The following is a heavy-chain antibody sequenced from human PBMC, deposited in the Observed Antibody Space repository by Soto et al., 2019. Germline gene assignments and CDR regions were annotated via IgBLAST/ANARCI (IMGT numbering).Heavy chain of an antibody. CDR3: AKNLSGSELFAN. CDR2: ISGSGGTT. D-gene: IGHD1-26*01. CDR1: GFTCSTYA. Sequence: EVQLLESGGGLVQPGGSLRLSCAASGFTCSTYAMSWVRQAPGKGPEWVSAISGSGGTTYYADSVKGRFTLSRDNSKDTLYLQMNSLRAEDTALYFCAKNLSGSELFANCGQGTQVTFSS. V-gene: IGHV3-23*01. J-gene: IGHJ4*02.